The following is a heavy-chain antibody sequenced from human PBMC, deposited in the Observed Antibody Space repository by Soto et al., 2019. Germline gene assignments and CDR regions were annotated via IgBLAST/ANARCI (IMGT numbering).Heavy chain of an antibody. CDR1: GFSFSDHY. D-gene: IGHD6-13*01. Sequence: PGGSLRLSCAASGFSFSDHYMEWVRQAPGKGLEWVSRSRNKANGYTTAYAASVTGRFTISRDDSKDLLFLQMSSLKTEDTAVYYCARRVAASDTVGAFDYWCQGTLVTVSS. V-gene: IGHV3-72*01. CDR3: ARRVAASDTVGAFDY. CDR2: SRNKANGYTT. J-gene: IGHJ4*01.